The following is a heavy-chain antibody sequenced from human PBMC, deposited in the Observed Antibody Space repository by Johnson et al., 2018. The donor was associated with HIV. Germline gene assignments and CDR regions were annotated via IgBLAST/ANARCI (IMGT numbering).Heavy chain of an antibody. D-gene: IGHD1-26*01. CDR3: ARDPGPQWELEATDAFDI. V-gene: IGHV3-74*01. Sequence: QLVESGGGLVQPGGSLRLSCAASGFTFSSYWMHWVRQAPGKGLVWVSRINSDGSSTSYADSVKGRFTISRDNAKNTLYLQMNSLRAEDTAVYYCARDPGPQWELEATDAFDIWGQGTMVTVSS. CDR2: INSDGSST. J-gene: IGHJ3*02. CDR1: GFTFSSYW.